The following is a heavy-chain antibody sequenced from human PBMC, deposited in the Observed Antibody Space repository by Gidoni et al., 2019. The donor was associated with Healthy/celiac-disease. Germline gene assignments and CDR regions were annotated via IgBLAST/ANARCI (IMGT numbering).Heavy chain of an antibody. J-gene: IGHJ6*02. V-gene: IGHV1-69*01. Sequence: YGKASGGTFSSYAISWVRQAPGQGLEWMGGIIPIFGTANYAQKFQGRVTITADESTSTAYMELSSLRYEDTAVYYWASSRGGGIVVVVAATDYYYYGMDVWGQGTTVTVSS. CDR2: IIPIFGTA. CDR1: GGTFSSYA. CDR3: ASSRGGGIVVVVAATDYYYYGMDV. D-gene: IGHD2-15*01.